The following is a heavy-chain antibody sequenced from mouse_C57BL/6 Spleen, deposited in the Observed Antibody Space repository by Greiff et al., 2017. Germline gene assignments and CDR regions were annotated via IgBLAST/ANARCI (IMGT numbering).Heavy chain of an antibody. CDR1: GYTFTSYW. CDR3: ARSYYYGSSGYAMDY. V-gene: IGHV1-55*01. CDR2: IYPGSGST. J-gene: IGHJ4*01. Sequence: QVQLQQPGAELVKPGASVKMSCKASGYTFTSYWITWVKQRPGQGLEWIGDIYPGSGSTNYNEKFKSKATLTVDTSSSPAYIQLSSLTSEDSAVYYCARSYYYGSSGYAMDYWGQGTSVTVSS. D-gene: IGHD1-1*01.